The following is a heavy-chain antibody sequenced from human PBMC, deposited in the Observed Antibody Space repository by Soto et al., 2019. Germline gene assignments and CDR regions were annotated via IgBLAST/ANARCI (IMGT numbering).Heavy chain of an antibody. V-gene: IGHV3-48*01. CDR2: ISSSSSTI. Sequence: EVQLVESGGGLVQPGGSLRLSCAASGFTFSSYSMNWVRQAPGKGLEWVSYISSSSSTIYYADYVKGRFTISRDNAKNSLYLQMNSLRAEDTAVYYCARYQTTSYYYYYMDVWGKGTTVTVSS. CDR1: GFTFSSYS. D-gene: IGHD2-2*01. J-gene: IGHJ6*03. CDR3: ARYQTTSYYYYYMDV.